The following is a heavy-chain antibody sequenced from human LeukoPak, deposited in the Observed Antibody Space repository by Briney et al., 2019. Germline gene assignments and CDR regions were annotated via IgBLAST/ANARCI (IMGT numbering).Heavy chain of an antibody. CDR1: GFTFSSYS. Sequence: GGSLRLSCAASGFTFSSYSMNWVRQAPGKGLEWVSSISSSSSYIYYADSVKGRFTISRDNAKNSLYLQMNSLRAEDTAVYYCARDYRRYYYDSSGYYPGDYWGQRTLVTVSS. CDR2: ISSSSSYI. J-gene: IGHJ4*02. CDR3: ARDYRRYYYDSSGYYPGDY. D-gene: IGHD3-22*01. V-gene: IGHV3-21*01.